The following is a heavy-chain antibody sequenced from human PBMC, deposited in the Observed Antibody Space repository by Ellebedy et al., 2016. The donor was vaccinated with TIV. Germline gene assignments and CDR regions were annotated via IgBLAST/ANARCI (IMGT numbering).Heavy chain of an antibody. D-gene: IGHD3-10*01. CDR3: AREFSALWLGESLSDMDV. V-gene: IGHV1-18*01. Sequence: ASVKVSCKASGYTFTSYGISWVRQAPGQGLEWMGWISAYNGNTNSAQKLQGRVTMTTDTSTSTAYMALRSLRSSDTAVYYCAREFSALWLGESLSDMDVWGQGTTVTVSS. CDR1: GYTFTSYG. CDR2: ISAYNGNT. J-gene: IGHJ6*02.